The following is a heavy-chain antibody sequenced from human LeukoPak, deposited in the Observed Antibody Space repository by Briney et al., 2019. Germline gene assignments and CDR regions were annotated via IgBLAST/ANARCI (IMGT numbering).Heavy chain of an antibody. J-gene: IGHJ6*02. Sequence: ASVKVSCKASGYTFTSYYLHWVRQAPGQGLEWMGIITPSGGSTSYAQKFQGRVTMTSDTATSTVYMELSSLRSEDTAVYYCARDGEECSSGSCWLSGMDVWGQGTTVTVS. CDR3: ARDGEECSSGSCWLSGMDV. V-gene: IGHV1-46*01. D-gene: IGHD2-15*01. CDR1: GYTFTSYY. CDR2: ITPSGGST.